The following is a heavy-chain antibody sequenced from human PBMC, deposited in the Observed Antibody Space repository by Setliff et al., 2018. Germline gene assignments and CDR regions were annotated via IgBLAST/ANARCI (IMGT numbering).Heavy chain of an antibody. J-gene: IGHJ5*02. CDR2: ISGGDGNT. CDR1: GYSFTTYG. Sequence: VASVKVSCKASGYSFTTYGMHWVRQAPGQRPEWMGWISGGDGNTKYSQKFQDRLTITRDTSATTGYMELSSLRSEDTAVYYCARLQATFGVFKDGDWFDPWGQGTLVTVSS. CDR3: ARLQATFGVFKDGDWFDP. V-gene: IGHV1-3*01. D-gene: IGHD3-3*01.